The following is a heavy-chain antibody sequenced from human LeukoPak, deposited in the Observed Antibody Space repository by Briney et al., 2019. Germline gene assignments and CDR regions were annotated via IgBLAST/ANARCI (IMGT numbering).Heavy chain of an antibody. CDR1: GGSISSYY. J-gene: IGHJ5*02. CDR3: ARPKQWLVRNNWFDP. CDR2: IYTSGST. Sequence: SETLSLTCTVSGGSISSYYWSWIWQPAGKGLEWIGRIYTSGSTNYNPPLKSRVTMSVDTSKNQFSLKLSSVTAADTAVYYCARPKQWLVRNNWFDPWGQGTLVTVSS. V-gene: IGHV4-4*07. D-gene: IGHD6-19*01.